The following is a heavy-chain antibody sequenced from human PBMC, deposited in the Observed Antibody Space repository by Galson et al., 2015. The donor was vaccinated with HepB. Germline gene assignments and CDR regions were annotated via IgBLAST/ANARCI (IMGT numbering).Heavy chain of an antibody. D-gene: IGHD6-6*01. CDR1: GLSFVSYS. CDR3: VRDWAGSSFTFDF. J-gene: IGHJ4*02. CDR2: VSSGSTGR. V-gene: IGHV3-48*01. Sequence: SLRLSCAASGLSFVSYSMNWVRQAPGKGLEWVAYVSSGSTGRYYADSVRGRFTISRDYSKNTLYLQMNNLRAEDTAIYYCVRDWAGSSFTFDFWGQGTLVTVSS.